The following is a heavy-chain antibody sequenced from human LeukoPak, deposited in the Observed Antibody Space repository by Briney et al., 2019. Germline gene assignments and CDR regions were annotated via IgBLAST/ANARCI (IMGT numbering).Heavy chain of an antibody. J-gene: IGHJ4*02. CDR2: IYYSGST. V-gene: IGHV4-39*01. CDR3: ATLVVIARPFTFDY. CDR1: GGSISSSSYY. Sequence: SETLSLTCTVSGGSISSSSYYWGWIRQPPGKRLEWIGSIYYSGSTYYNPSLKSRVTISVDTSKNQFSLKLSSVTAADTAVYYCATLVVIARPFTFDYWGQGTLVTVSS. D-gene: IGHD2-15*01.